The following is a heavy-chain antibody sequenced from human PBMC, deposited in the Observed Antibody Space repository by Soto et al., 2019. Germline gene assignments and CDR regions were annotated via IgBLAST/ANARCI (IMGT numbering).Heavy chain of an antibody. CDR1: GIIFTGYG. V-gene: IGHV3-30*02. Sequence: QVQLVESGGGVVQPGGSLRPSCAVSGIIFTGYGMHWVRQAPGKGLEWVAIIRYDADSVKGRFTISRDNSKNTLYLQMNSLRAEDTAVYYCARDGVGATVFYYWGQGALVTVSS. D-gene: IGHD1-26*01. CDR2: IRY. CDR3: ARDGVGATVFYY. J-gene: IGHJ4*02.